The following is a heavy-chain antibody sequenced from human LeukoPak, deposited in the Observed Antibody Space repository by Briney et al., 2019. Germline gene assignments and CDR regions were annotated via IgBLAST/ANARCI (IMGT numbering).Heavy chain of an antibody. J-gene: IGHJ5*02. CDR1: GFTFSIYA. V-gene: IGHV3-23*01. Sequence: GGSLRLSCAASGFTFSIYAMSWVRQAPGKGLEWVSAISGSGVSTYYADSVKGRFTISRDNAKNSVYLQMESLRAEDTAVYYCARKLSTAVAGYNWIDPWGQGTLVTVSS. CDR2: ISGSGVST. CDR3: ARKLSTAVAGYNWIDP. D-gene: IGHD6-13*01.